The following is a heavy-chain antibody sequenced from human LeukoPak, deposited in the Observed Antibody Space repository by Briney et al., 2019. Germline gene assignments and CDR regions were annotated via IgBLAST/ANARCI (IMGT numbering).Heavy chain of an antibody. Sequence: GRSLRLSCAASGFTFSSYGMHWVRQAPGKGLEWVAVIWYDGSNKYYADSVKGRFTISRDNSKNTLYLQMNRLRAEDTAVYYCARDLHYYGSGSYYNGIFDYWGQGTLVTVSS. V-gene: IGHV3-33*01. D-gene: IGHD3-10*01. CDR1: GFTFSSYG. CDR2: IWYDGSNK. CDR3: ARDLHYYGSGSYYNGIFDY. J-gene: IGHJ4*02.